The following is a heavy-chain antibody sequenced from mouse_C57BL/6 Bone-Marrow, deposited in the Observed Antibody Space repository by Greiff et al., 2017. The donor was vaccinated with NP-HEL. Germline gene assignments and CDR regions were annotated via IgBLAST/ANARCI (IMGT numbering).Heavy chain of an antibody. CDR3: ARWGLRRGGAMDY. J-gene: IGHJ4*01. Sequence: EVQLQESGGGLVKPGGSLKLSCAASGFTFSDYGMHWVRQAPEKGLEWVAYISSGSSTIYYADTVKGRFTISRDNAKNTLFLQMTSLRSEDTAMYYCARWGLRRGGAMDYWGQGTSVTVSS. CDR2: ISSGSSTI. V-gene: IGHV5-17*01. D-gene: IGHD2-4*01. CDR1: GFTFSDYG.